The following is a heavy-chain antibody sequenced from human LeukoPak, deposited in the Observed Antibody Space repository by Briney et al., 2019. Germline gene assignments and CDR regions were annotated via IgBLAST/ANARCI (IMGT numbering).Heavy chain of an antibody. V-gene: IGHV4-34*01. Sequence: PSETLSLTCAVYGGSFSGYYWSWIRQPPGKGLEWIGEINHSGSTNYNPSLKSRVTISVDTSKNQLSLKLSSVTAADTAVYYCAREEGYFCSGGSCYSYYMDVWGKGTTVTISS. J-gene: IGHJ6*03. CDR1: GGSFSGYY. CDR2: INHSGST. D-gene: IGHD2-15*01. CDR3: AREEGYFCSGGSCYSYYMDV.